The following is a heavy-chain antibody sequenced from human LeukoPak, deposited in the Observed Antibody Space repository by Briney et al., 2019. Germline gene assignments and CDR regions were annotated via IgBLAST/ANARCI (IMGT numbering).Heavy chain of an antibody. CDR2: IKTKTYGGTT. V-gene: IGHV3-49*03. J-gene: IGHJ4*02. D-gene: IGHD1-26*01. CDR1: GFTFGDHG. Sequence: PGGSLRLSCTTSGFTFGDHGVSWFRQAPGKGPEWISLIKTKTYGGTTEYAASVKGRFTISRDDSTGIAYLQMDSLKPEDTAVYYCSRGVIVGAAYFDYWGQGTLVTVSS. CDR3: SRGVIVGAAYFDY.